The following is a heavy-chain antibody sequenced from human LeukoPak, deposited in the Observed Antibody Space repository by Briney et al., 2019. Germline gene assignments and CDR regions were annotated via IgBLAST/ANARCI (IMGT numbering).Heavy chain of an antibody. Sequence: PSETLSLTCTVSGGSISSSYYYWGWIRQPPGKGLEWIGSIYYNGNTYYNPSLKSRLTISVDTSKDQFSLKLSSVTAADTAVYYCARLEAVAGTFDYWGQGTLVTVSS. CDR3: ARLEAVAGTFDY. CDR2: IYYNGNT. V-gene: IGHV4-39*01. D-gene: IGHD6-19*01. J-gene: IGHJ4*02. CDR1: GGSISSSYYY.